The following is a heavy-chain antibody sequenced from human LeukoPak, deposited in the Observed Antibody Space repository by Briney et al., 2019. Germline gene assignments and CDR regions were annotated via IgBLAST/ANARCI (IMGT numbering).Heavy chain of an antibody. CDR1: GFTFSLYS. CDR3: AREGGGDY. CDR2: ITSGSSTT. J-gene: IGHJ4*02. V-gene: IGHV3-48*01. D-gene: IGHD3-16*01. Sequence: PGGSLRLSCAASGFTFSLYSMNWVRQVPGKGLEWVSYITSGSSTTYYADSVRGRFTISRDNAKNSLFLQMNSLRAEDTAVYYCAREGGGDYWGQGTLVTVSS.